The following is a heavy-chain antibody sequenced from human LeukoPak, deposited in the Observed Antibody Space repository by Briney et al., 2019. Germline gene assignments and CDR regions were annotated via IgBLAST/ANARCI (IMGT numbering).Heavy chain of an antibody. J-gene: IGHJ3*02. V-gene: IGHV3-33*01. Sequence: GGSLRLSCAASGFTFSSYGMHWVRQAPGKGLEWVAVIWYDGSNKYYADSVKGRFTISRDNSKNTLYLQMNSLRAEDTAVYYCARVTDNWNDPLLDAFDIWGQGTMVTVSS. CDR2: IWYDGSNK. CDR1: GFTFSSYG. CDR3: ARVTDNWNDPLLDAFDI. D-gene: IGHD1-1*01.